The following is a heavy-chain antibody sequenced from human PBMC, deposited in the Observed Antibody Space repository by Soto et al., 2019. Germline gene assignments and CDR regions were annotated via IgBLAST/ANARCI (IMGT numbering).Heavy chain of an antibody. CDR3: ARVGPWVPYYYDSSPYTFENWFDP. V-gene: IGHV4-38-2*01. Sequence: SETLSLTCAVSGYSISSGYYWGWLRQPPGKGLEWIGSILHGGSTYYNPSLNSRVTLSIDMANNDVSLIRNSGTAADTAVYYCARVGPWVPYYYDSSPYTFENWFDPWGQGTLVTVSS. D-gene: IGHD3-22*01. CDR1: GYSISSGYY. CDR2: ILHGGST. J-gene: IGHJ5*02.